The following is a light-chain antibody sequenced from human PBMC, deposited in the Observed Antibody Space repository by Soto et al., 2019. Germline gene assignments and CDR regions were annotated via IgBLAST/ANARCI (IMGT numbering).Light chain of an antibody. CDR3: QQSLTIPYT. CDR1: QTISTH. CDR2: AAS. Sequence: DIQMTQSPSSLSASVGDRVTITCRASQTISTHLNWYQQKPGKAPKLLIYAASTLQSGVPSRFSGSGSGTDFTLTISILQPEDFATYYCQQSLTIPYTFGQGTKLEIK. J-gene: IGKJ2*01. V-gene: IGKV1-39*01.